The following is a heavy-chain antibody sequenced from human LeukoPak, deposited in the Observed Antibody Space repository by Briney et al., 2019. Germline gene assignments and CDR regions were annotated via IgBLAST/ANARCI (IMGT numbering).Heavy chain of an antibody. CDR3: ARGNGGYDILTGPPYMDV. CDR2: MNPNSGNT. CDR1: GYTFTSYD. V-gene: IGHV1-8*01. Sequence: GASVKVSCKASGYTFTSYDINWVRQATGQGLEWMGWMNPNSGNTGYAQKFQGRVTMPRNTSISTAYMELSSLRSEDTAVYYCARGNGGYDILTGPPYMDVWGKGTTVTVSS. J-gene: IGHJ6*03. D-gene: IGHD3-9*01.